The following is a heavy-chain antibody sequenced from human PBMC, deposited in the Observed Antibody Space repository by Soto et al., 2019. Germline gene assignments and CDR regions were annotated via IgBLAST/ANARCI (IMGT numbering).Heavy chain of an antibody. Sequence: PGGSLRLSCAASGFTFSSYGMHWVRQAPGKGLEWVAVISYDGSNKYYAGSVKGRFTISRDNSKSTLYLQINSLRTEDTAVYYCAANFDYWGQGTLVTVSS. CDR3: AANFDY. CDR2: ISYDGSNK. V-gene: IGHV3-30*03. J-gene: IGHJ4*02. CDR1: GFTFSSYG.